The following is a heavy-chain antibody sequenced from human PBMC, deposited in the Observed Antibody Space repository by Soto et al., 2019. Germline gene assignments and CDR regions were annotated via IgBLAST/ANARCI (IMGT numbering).Heavy chain of an antibody. J-gene: IGHJ4*02. CDR1: GSSFASFA. V-gene: IGHV3-23*01. CDR3: AKWSYLDY. D-gene: IGHD3-3*01. CDR2: ISGSDGKT. Sequence: PGGSLRLSCTTSGSSFASFAMTWVRQAPGKGLEWVATISGSDGKTYYADSAKGRFSISRDTSRNTLYLQMNSLRADDTAIYYCAKWSYLDYWGQGTRVTVSS.